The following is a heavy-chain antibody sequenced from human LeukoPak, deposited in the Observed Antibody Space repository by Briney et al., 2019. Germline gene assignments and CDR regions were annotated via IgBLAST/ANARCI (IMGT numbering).Heavy chain of an antibody. J-gene: IGHJ1*01. Sequence: GGSLRLSCAASGFTFSSYGMHWVRQAPGKGLEWVAFIRYDGSNKYYADSVKGRFTISRDNSKNTLYLQMNSLRAEDTAVYYCAKDWWAPYYYDSSGYYKRPLAEYFQHWGQGTLVTVSS. CDR2: IRYDGSNK. D-gene: IGHD3-22*01. CDR1: GFTFSSYG. V-gene: IGHV3-30*02. CDR3: AKDWWAPYYYDSSGYYKRPLAEYFQH.